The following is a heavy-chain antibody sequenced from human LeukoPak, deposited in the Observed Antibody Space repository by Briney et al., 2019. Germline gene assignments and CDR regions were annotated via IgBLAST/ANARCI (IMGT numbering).Heavy chain of an antibody. V-gene: IGHV1-69*01. J-gene: IGHJ5*02. Sequence: SVKVSCKASGGTFSSYAISWVRQAPGQGLEWMGGIIPIFGTANYAQKFQGRVTITADESTSTAYMELSSLRSEDTAVYYCARVQWELQNDWFDPWGQGTLVTVSS. CDR3: ARVQWELQNDWFDP. CDR1: GGTFSSYA. D-gene: IGHD1-26*01. CDR2: IIPIFGTA.